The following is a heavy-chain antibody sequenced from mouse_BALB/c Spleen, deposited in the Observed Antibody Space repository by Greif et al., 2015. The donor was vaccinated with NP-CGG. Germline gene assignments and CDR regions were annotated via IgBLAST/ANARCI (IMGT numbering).Heavy chain of an antibody. CDR3: ARDRDSSGYMDY. V-gene: IGHV5-4*02. D-gene: IGHD3-2*01. Sequence: EVMLVESGGGLVKPGGSLKLSCAASGFTFSDYYMYWVRQTPEKRLEWVATISDGGSYTYYPDSVKGRFTISRDNAKNNLYLQMSSLKSEDTAMYYRARDRDSSGYMDYWGQGTSVTVSS. CDR1: GFTFSDYY. J-gene: IGHJ4*01. CDR2: ISDGGSYT.